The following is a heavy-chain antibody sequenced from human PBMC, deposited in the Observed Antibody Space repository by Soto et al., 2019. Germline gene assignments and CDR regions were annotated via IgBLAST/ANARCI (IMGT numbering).Heavy chain of an antibody. V-gene: IGHV3-49*03. J-gene: IGHJ4*02. Sequence: PGGSLRLSCTAAGFTFGDYAMSWFRQAPGKGLEWVGFIRSKAYGGTTEYAASVKGRFTISRDDSKSIAYLQMNSLKTEDTAVYYCTRDRYVLRYFDWLPDFDYWGQGT. CDR1: GFTFGDYA. CDR2: IRSKAYGGTT. CDR3: TRDRYVLRYFDWLPDFDY. D-gene: IGHD3-9*01.